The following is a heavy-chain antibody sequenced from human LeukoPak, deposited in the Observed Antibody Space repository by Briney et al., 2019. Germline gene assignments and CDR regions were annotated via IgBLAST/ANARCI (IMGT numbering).Heavy chain of an antibody. V-gene: IGHV3-23*01. CDR2: IYGGGDST. CDR3: AKDRTVVPLAYWYFDL. D-gene: IGHD2-2*01. J-gene: IGHJ2*01. CDR1: GFTFSSHA. Sequence: GGSLRLSCAASGFTFSSHAMTWFRQGPGKGLEWVSSIYGGGDSTFYADSVKGRFTISRDNSKYTLDLQMNSLRVEDSGMYYCAKDRTVVPLAYWYFDLWRRGTLVTVSS.